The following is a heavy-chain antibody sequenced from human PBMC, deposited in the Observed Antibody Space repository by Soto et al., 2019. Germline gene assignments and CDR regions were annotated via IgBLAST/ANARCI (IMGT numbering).Heavy chain of an antibody. CDR2: IYYNGTT. J-gene: IGHJ4*02. Sequence: SETLSLTCTVSGGSISSYYWSWIRQPPGKGLEWIGYIYYNGTTNYNPSLKSRVTMSVGTSKNQFSLKLSSVTAADTAVYYCARYYYDTSGSYYDYWGQGSLVTVSS. D-gene: IGHD3-22*01. V-gene: IGHV4-59*13. CDR1: GGSISSYY. CDR3: ARYYYDTSGSYYDY.